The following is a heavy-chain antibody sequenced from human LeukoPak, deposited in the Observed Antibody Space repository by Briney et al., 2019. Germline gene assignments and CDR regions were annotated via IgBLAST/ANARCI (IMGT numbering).Heavy chain of an antibody. Sequence: SETLSLICTVSGGSISSYYWSWIRQPAGKGLEWIGRIYTSGSTNYNPSLKSRVTMSVDTSKNHFSLKLSSVTAADTAVYYCARGPTYQPIDFWGQGTLVTVSS. V-gene: IGHV4-4*07. CDR3: ARGPTYQPIDF. D-gene: IGHD2-2*01. CDR2: IYTSGST. CDR1: GGSISSYY. J-gene: IGHJ4*02.